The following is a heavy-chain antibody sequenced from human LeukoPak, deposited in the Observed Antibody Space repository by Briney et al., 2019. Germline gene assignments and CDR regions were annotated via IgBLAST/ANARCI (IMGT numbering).Heavy chain of an antibody. CDR3: ARDPVSSSWYSYYYYGMDV. CDR1: GYTFTTYG. D-gene: IGHD6-13*01. V-gene: IGHV1-18*01. CDR2: ISAYNGNT. J-gene: IGHJ6*02. Sequence: ASVKVSCKTSGYTFTTYGISWVRQAPGQGLEWMGWISAYNGNTKYAQELQGRVTMTTDTSTSTAYMELRSLRSEDTAVYYCARDPVSSSWYSYYYYGMDVWGQGTTVTVSS.